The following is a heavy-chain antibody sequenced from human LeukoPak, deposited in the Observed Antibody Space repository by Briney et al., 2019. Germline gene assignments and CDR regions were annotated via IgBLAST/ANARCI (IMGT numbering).Heavy chain of an antibody. Sequence: SETLSLTCTASGGSISSYYWNWIRQPAGKGLEWIGRIYSSGSTNYNPSLKSRVTMSVDTSKIQFSLKLSSVTAANTAVYYCARDPSSVGGRFDPWGQGTLVAVPS. CDR3: ARDPSSVGGRFDP. CDR1: GGSISSYY. J-gene: IGHJ5*02. CDR2: IYSSGST. V-gene: IGHV4-4*07. D-gene: IGHD3-10*01.